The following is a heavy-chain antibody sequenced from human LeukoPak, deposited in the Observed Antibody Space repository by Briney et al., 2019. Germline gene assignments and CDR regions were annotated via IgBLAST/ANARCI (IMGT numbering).Heavy chain of an antibody. CDR2: ISAGGDRT. J-gene: IGHJ4*02. CDR3: AKDDYGRFDY. D-gene: IGHD4-17*01. Sequence: GGSLRLSCAASGFTLSDHAMSWVRQTPAKGLESVSSISAGGDRTHYADSVKGRFTISRDNSKNTLYLQMNSLRAEDTAVYYCAKDDYGRFDYWGQGTLVTVSS. V-gene: IGHV3-23*01. CDR1: GFTLSDHA.